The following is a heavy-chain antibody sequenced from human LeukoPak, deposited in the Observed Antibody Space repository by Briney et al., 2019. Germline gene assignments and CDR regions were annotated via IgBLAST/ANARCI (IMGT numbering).Heavy chain of an antibody. V-gene: IGHV3-11*01. CDR2: ISSSGRTI. J-gene: IGHJ4*02. Sequence: PGGSLRLSCAASGFTSSDYYMSWIRQAPGKGLEWVSYISSSGRTIHYADSVKGRFTISRDNAKNSLYLQMNSLRAEDTAVYYCARDFAIFGTPFPFYWGQGTLVTVSS. CDR3: ARDFAIFGTPFPFY. CDR1: GFTSSDYY. D-gene: IGHD3-3*01.